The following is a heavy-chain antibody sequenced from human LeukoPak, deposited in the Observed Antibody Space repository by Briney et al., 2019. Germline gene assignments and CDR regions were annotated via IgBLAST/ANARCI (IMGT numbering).Heavy chain of an antibody. CDR1: GFTFGDYA. CDR2: IYSGGST. V-gene: IGHV3-66*04. Sequence: GGSLRLSCTASGFTFGDYAMSWVRQAPGKGLEWVSVIYSGGSTYYADSVKGRFTISRDNSKNTLYLQMNSLKTEDTAVYYCTRHPSYYYDSSDKFDYWGQGTLVTVSS. CDR3: TRHPSYYYDSSDKFDY. J-gene: IGHJ4*02. D-gene: IGHD3-22*01.